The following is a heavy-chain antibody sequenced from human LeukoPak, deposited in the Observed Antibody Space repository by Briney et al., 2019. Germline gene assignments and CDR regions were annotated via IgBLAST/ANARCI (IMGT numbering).Heavy chain of an antibody. CDR3: AKVTAMAHFDY. D-gene: IGHD5-18*01. J-gene: IGHJ4*02. CDR2: ISGSGAST. Sequence: GGSRRLSCAASGFTFSSYAMSWVRQAPGKGLEWVSAISGSGASTYYADSVKGRFTISRDNSKNTLYLQMNSLRAEDTAVYYCAKVTAMAHFDYWGQGTLVTVYS. V-gene: IGHV3-23*01. CDR1: GFTFSSYA.